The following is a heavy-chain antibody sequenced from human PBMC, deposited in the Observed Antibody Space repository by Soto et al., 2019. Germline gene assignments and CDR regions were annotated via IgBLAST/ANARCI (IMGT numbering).Heavy chain of an antibody. Sequence: PSETLSLTCAVSGVSITTNGYSWSWIRQPPGKGLEWIGYIYPSGTIFYNPSPNSRVTISADTSNNQFSLKLTSVTAADTAVYFCATYTAVAKYYFDYWGRGTLVTVSS. CDR3: ATYTAVAKYYFDY. D-gene: IGHD3-16*01. CDR2: IYPSGTI. J-gene: IGHJ4*02. CDR1: GVSITTNGYS. V-gene: IGHV4-30-2*01.